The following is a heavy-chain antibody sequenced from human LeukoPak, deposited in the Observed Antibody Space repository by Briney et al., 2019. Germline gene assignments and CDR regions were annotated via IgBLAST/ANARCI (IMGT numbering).Heavy chain of an antibody. CDR1: GFTFSNYW. V-gene: IGHV3-33*08. J-gene: IGHJ4*02. CDR2: IWYDGSNK. CDR3: ARVGYEYSSSSGVDY. Sequence: GGSLRLSCAASGFTFSNYWMNWVRQAPGKGLEWVAVIWYDGSNKYYADSVKGRFTISRDNSKNTLYLQMNSLRAEDTAVYYCARVGYEYSSSSGVDYWGQGTLVTVSS. D-gene: IGHD6-6*01.